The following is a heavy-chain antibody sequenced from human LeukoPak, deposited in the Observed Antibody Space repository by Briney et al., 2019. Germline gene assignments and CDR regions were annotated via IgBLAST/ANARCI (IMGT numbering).Heavy chain of an antibody. J-gene: IGHJ6*03. D-gene: IGHD3-10*01. CDR3: SRRINMVRGVLYYYYLDV. CDR2: MNPNSCNT. CDR1: GYTFTSYD. Sequence: ASVRVSCKASGYTFTSYDINLVRQATGQALEWMGWMNPNSCNTGYARKFQGRITMTNNTSISTAYMDLNSLISEDTAGYYFSRRINMVRGVLYYYYLDVWGKGTPVTI. V-gene: IGHV1-8*01.